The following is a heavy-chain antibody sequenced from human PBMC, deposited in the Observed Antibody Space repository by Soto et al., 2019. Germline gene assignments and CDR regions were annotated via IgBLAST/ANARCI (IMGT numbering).Heavy chain of an antibody. CDR3: ARARFNYFIPAEYFQH. D-gene: IGHD1-7*01. CDR2: IKQDGSEK. Sequence: EVQLVESGGGLVQPGGSLRLSCAASGFTFSSYWMSWVRQAPGKGLEWVANIKQDGSEKYYVDSVKGRFTISRDNAKNSLYLQMNSLRAEDTAVYYCARARFNYFIPAEYFQHWGQGTLVTVSS. CDR1: GFTFSSYW. V-gene: IGHV3-7*04. J-gene: IGHJ1*01.